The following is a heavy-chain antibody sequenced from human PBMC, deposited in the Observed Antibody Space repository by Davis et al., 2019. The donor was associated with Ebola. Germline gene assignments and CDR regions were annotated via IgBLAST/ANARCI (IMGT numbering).Heavy chain of an antibody. CDR1: GDSIKSYF. CDR2: IYYGRIT. J-gene: IGHJ4*02. CDR3: ARLGLPSDSGYYYHQDY. Sequence: PGGSLRLSCTVSGDSIKSYFWSWIRQPPGKGLEWIGSIYYGRITKYNPSPESRVTISVDTSKAQISLKLTSVTAADTAMYYCARLGLPSDSGYYYHQDYWGQGTLVTVSS. V-gene: IGHV4-59*08. D-gene: IGHD3-22*01.